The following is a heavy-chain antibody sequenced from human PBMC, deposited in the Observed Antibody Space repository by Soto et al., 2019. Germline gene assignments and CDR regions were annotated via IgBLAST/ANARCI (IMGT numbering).Heavy chain of an antibody. D-gene: IGHD2-21*02. V-gene: IGHV3-30-3*01. CDR2: ISYDGSNK. CDR1: GFTFSSYA. J-gene: IGHJ4*02. Sequence: GGSLRLSCAASGFTFSSYAMHWVRQAPGKGLEWVAVISYDGSNKYYADSVKGRFTISRDNSKNTLYLQMNSLRAEDTAVYYCARVPSIHRYCGGDCYFDYWGQGTL. CDR3: ARVPSIHRYCGGDCYFDY.